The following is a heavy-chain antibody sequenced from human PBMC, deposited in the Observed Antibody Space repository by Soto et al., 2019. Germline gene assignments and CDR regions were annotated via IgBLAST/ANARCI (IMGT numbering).Heavy chain of an antibody. J-gene: IGHJ5*02. V-gene: IGHV1-2*02. CDR3: ARYTYYGSGIIVPWFDP. CDR2: INPNSGGT. Sequence: ASVKVSCKASGYTFTGYYMHLVRQAPGQGLEWMGWINPNSGGTSYAQKFQGRVTMTRNTSISTAYMELSSLRSEDTAVYYCARYTYYGSGIIVPWFDPWGQGTLVTVS. CDR1: GYTFTGYY. D-gene: IGHD3-10*01.